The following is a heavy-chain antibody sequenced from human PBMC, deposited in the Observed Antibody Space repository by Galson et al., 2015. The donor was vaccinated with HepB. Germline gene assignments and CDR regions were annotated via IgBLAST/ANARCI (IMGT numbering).Heavy chain of an antibody. CDR2: ICGSGGST. D-gene: IGHD1-26*01. V-gene: IGHV3-23*01. Sequence: SLRLSCADSGFTVSSYAMSGVRQPPGKGLEWVSAICGSGGSTYYADSVKGRFTISRDNSKKALYLQMNSLRAEDTAVYYCAKSGGYIVGATFGYWGQGTLVTVSS. CDR1: GFTVSSYA. CDR3: AKSGGYIVGATFGY. J-gene: IGHJ4*02.